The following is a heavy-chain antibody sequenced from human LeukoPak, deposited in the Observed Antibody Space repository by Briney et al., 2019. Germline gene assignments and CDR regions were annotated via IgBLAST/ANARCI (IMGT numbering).Heavy chain of an antibody. CDR3: ARGGGLYCSSTSCYGN. Sequence: GGSLRLSCTASGFSFSNYWMSWVRQAPGKGLEWVASIKQDESEKYYVDSVKGRFTTSRDNAKSSLYLQMNALRGEDTAVYYCARGGGLYCSSTSCYGNWGQGTLVTVSS. CDR1: GFSFSNYW. V-gene: IGHV3-7*03. J-gene: IGHJ4*02. D-gene: IGHD2-2*01. CDR2: IKQDESEK.